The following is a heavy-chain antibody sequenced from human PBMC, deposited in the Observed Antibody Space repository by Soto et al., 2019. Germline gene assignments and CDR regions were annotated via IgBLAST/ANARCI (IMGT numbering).Heavy chain of an antibody. V-gene: IGHV3-21*01. Sequence: EMQLVESGGGLVKPGGSLRLSCAASGFTFSSYSMNWVRQAPGKGLEWVSSISSSSSYIYYADSVKGRFTISRDNAKNSLYLQMNSLRAEDTAVYYCARNAASWFGDPDGDFWGQGTLVTVSS. CDR2: ISSSSSYI. D-gene: IGHD3-10*01. J-gene: IGHJ4*02. CDR3: ARNAASWFGDPDGDF. CDR1: GFTFSSYS.